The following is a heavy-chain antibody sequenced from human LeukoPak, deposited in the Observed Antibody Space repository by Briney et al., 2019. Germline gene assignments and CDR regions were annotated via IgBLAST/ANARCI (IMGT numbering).Heavy chain of an antibody. CDR3: ARETELRFLEWSLDY. CDR2: ISSKSNYT. D-gene: IGHD3-3*01. CDR1: GFTFSSYN. J-gene: IGHJ4*02. Sequence: GGSLRLSCAASGFTFSSYNMNWVRQAPGKGLEWVSAISSKSNYTYYADSVKGRFTISRDNARNSLYLQMNSLRAKDTAVYYCARETELRFLEWSLDYWGRGTLATVSS. V-gene: IGHV3-21*01.